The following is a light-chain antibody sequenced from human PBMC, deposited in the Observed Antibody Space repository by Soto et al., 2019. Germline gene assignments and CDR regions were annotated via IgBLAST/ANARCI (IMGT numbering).Light chain of an antibody. CDR2: GAS. J-gene: IGKJ3*01. Sequence: EMVLTQSPGTLSLSPGERATLSCRASQTVTSNRLAWYQQKPGQAPRLLIYGASRRATGIPDRFSGSGSGTEFTITISRLKPEDFSAYYCQQYGSFPSGFAFGPGTTLDTK. CDR3: QQYGSFPSGFA. CDR1: QTVTSNR. V-gene: IGKV3-20*01.